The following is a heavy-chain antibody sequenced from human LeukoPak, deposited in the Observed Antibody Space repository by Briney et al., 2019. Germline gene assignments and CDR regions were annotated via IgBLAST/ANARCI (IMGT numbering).Heavy chain of an antibody. V-gene: IGHV3-64D*06. CDR3: LPKGNEGY. CDR1: GFIFSSYA. CDR2: ISPNGGTT. Sequence: GGSLRLSCSASGFIFSSYAMHWVRQAPGKGLEYVSAISPNGGTTYYADSVKGRFSISRDNSKNVLYLQMSSLRPEDTAVYYFLPKGNEGYWGQGTLVTVSS. D-gene: IGHD1-1*01. J-gene: IGHJ4*02.